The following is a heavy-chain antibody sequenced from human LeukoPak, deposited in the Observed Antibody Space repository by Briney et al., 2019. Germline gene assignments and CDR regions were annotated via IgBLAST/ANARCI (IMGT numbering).Heavy chain of an antibody. D-gene: IGHD1-14*01. CDR2: IYYSGST. Sequence: PSETLSLTCTVSGGSISSYYWSWIRQPPGKGLEWIGYIYYSGSTNYNPSLKSRVTISVDTSKNQFSLKLSSVTAADTAVYYCARHTGTIRNHDKGPYAFDIWGQGTMVTVSS. CDR3: ARHTGTIRNHDKGPYAFDI. J-gene: IGHJ3*02. V-gene: IGHV4-59*08. CDR1: GGSISSYY.